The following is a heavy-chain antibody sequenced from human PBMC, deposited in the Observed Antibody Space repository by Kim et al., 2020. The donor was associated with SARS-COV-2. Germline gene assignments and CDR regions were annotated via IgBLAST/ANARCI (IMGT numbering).Heavy chain of an antibody. CDR2: INPDTGGT. Sequence: ASVKVSCKTSGDTFSAYYIHWVRQAPGQGLQYMGWINPDTGGTYYAQNFQGRVTLTRDTSITTAYMEMTRLKSDDTAVFYCAIRQQRDGDNKWGQGTLGT. J-gene: IGHJ4*02. CDR3: AIRQQRDGDNK. CDR1: GDTFSAYY. D-gene: IGHD2-21*02. V-gene: IGHV1-2*02.